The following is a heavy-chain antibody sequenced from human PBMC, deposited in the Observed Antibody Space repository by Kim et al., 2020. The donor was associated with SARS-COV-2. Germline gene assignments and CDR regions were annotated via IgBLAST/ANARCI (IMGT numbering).Heavy chain of an antibody. D-gene: IGHD3-22*01. J-gene: IGHJ6*02. V-gene: IGHV3-74*01. CDR3: ARAPLITMIVGGDYYGMDV. CDR1: GFTFSSYW. Sequence: GGSLRLSCAASGFTFSSYWMHWVRQAPGKGLVWVSRINSDGSSTSYADSVKGRFTISRDNAKNTLYLQMNSLRAEDTAVYYCARAPLITMIVGGDYYGMDVWGQGTTVTVSS. CDR2: INSDGSST.